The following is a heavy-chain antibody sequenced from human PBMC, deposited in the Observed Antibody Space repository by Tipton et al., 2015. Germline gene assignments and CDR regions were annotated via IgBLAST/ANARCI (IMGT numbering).Heavy chain of an antibody. CDR3: ARIRGRYVLDH. D-gene: IGHD3-16*01. V-gene: IGHV4-59*11. CDR1: GGSISSHY. CDR2: ISYSGTT. J-gene: IGHJ4*02. Sequence: TLSLTCTVSGGSISSHYWSWIRQSPGKGLEWIGYISYSGTTNYNPSLKSRVTISVDTSKNQFFLRVPSVTAADTAVYYCARIRGRYVLDHWGQGTLVTVSS.